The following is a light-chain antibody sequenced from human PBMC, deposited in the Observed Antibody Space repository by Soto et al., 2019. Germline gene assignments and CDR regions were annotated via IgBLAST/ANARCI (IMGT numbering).Light chain of an antibody. J-gene: IGKJ1*01. CDR1: QDISNS. Sequence: DIQMTQSPSSLSASVGDRVTITCQASQDISNSLNWYQQKPGKAPKLLIYDASNLEAGVPSRFSGSGSGTDFTFTISSLQPEDIATYYCQQYDSFPRTFGQGTKVDIK. V-gene: IGKV1-33*01. CDR2: DAS. CDR3: QQYDSFPRT.